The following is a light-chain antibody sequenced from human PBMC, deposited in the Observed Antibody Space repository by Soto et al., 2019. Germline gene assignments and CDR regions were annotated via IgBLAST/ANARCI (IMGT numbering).Light chain of an antibody. V-gene: IGKV3-15*01. J-gene: IGKJ1*01. CDR3: QQYNNWPPWT. CDR2: GAS. CDR1: QSVSSN. Sequence: EIVMTQSPATLSVSPGERATLSCRASQSVSSNLAWYKQKPGQAPRLLIYGASARATGIPARFSGSGSGTEFTLTISSLQSEDFAVYYCQQYNNWPPWTFGQGTKVEI.